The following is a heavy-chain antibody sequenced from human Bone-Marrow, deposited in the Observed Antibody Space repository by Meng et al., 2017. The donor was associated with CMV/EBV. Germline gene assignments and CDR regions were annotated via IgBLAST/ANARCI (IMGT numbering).Heavy chain of an antibody. V-gene: IGHV3-48*04. Sequence: GESLKISCAASGFTFSKYNMNWVRQAPGKGLEWVSYISSSSSTIYYVDSVKGRFTISRDDAKSLLYLQMSSLRADDTAVYNCARELPASWEPFDYWGQGTLVTVSS. CDR2: ISSSSSTI. J-gene: IGHJ4*02. CDR1: GFTFSKYN. CDR3: ARELPASWEPFDY. D-gene: IGHD1-26*01.